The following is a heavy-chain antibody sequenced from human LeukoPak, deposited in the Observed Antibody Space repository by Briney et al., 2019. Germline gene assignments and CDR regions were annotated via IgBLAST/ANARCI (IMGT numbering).Heavy chain of an antibody. CDR1: GYTFTSYD. D-gene: IGHD4-23*01. J-gene: IGHJ4*02. CDR2: MNPNSGNT. Sequence: ASVKVSCKASGYTFTSYDINWVRQATGQGLEWMGWMNPNSGNTGYAQKFQGRVTITRNTSISTAYMELSSLRAEDTAVYYCARSMRGGNDFDYWGQGTLVTVSS. V-gene: IGHV1-8*03. CDR3: ARSMRGGNDFDY.